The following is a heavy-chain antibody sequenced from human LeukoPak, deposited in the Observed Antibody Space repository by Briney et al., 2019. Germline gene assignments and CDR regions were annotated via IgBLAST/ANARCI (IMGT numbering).Heavy chain of an antibody. V-gene: IGHV6-1*01. CDR1: GDSVSSNSAA. CDR2: TYYRSKWYN. Sequence: SQTLSLTCAISGDSVSSNSAAWNWIRQSPSRGLEWLGRTYYRSKWYNDYAVSVKSRITINPDTSNNQFSLQLNSVTPEDTAVYYCARDLGDAYYYDSSGYYPIFDYWGQGTLVTVSS. D-gene: IGHD3-22*01. CDR3: ARDLGDAYYYDSSGYYPIFDY. J-gene: IGHJ4*02.